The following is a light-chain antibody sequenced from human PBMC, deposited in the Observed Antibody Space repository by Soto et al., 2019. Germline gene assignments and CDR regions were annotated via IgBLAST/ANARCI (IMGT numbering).Light chain of an antibody. V-gene: IGLV2-14*01. CDR1: SSDVGGYNY. CDR2: EVS. J-gene: IGLJ1*01. Sequence: QSVLTQPASVSGSPGQSITISCTGTSSDVGGYNYVSWYQQYPGKAPKLMIYEVSNRPSGVSNRFSDSKSGNTASLTISGLQAEDEADYYCSSYTSSSTHYVFGTGTKLTVL. CDR3: SSYTSSSTHYV.